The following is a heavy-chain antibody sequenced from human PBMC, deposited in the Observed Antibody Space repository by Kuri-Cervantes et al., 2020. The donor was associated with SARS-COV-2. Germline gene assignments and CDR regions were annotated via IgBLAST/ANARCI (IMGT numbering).Heavy chain of an antibody. CDR1: GYTFTGYY. Sequence: ASVKVSCKASGYTFTGYYMHWVRQAPGQGLEWMGWINPNSGGTNYAQKFQGRVTMTRDTSISTAYMELSRLRSDDTAVYYCARVLSGGYPADYWGQGTLVTVSS. V-gene: IGHV1-2*02. D-gene: IGHD1-26*01. CDR2: INPNSGGT. J-gene: IGHJ4*02. CDR3: ARVLSGGYPADY.